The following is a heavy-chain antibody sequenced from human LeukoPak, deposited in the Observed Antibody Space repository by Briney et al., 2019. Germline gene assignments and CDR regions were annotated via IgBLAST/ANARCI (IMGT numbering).Heavy chain of an antibody. Sequence: SETLSLTCAVYGGSFSGYYWSWVRQSPGKGLEWIGEINQRGSPNYNPSLKSRVTISVDTSKNQFSLKLSSVTAADTAVYYCATGYSYGYGDWFDPWGQGTLVTVSS. J-gene: IGHJ5*02. CDR3: ATGYSYGYGDWFDP. D-gene: IGHD5-18*01. V-gene: IGHV4-34*01. CDR1: GGSFSGYY. CDR2: INQRGSP.